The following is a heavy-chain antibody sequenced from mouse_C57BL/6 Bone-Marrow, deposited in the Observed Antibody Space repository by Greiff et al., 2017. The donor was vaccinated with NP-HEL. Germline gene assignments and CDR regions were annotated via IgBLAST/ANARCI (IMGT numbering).Heavy chain of an antibody. CDR3: ARLYYGYDWFAY. J-gene: IGHJ3*01. Sequence: VKLQESGPGLVQPSQSLSITCTVSGFSLTSYGVHWVRQSPGKGLEWLGVIWSGGSTDYNAAFISRLSISKDNSKSQVFFKMNSLQADDTAIYYCARLYYGYDWFAYWGQGTLVTVSA. CDR1: GFSLTSYG. CDR2: IWSGGST. D-gene: IGHD2-2*01. V-gene: IGHV2-2*01.